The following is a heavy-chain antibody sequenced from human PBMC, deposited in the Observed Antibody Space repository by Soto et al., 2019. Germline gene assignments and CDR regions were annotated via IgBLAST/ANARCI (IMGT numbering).Heavy chain of an antibody. CDR2: IYYSGST. D-gene: IGHD1-26*01. CDR3: ARVTPGAKRWDYFDS. J-gene: IGHJ4*02. CDR1: GGSINSGNFY. Sequence: TSETLSLTCTVSGGSINSGNFYWSWLRQPPGKGLEWIGYIYYSGSTYYNPSLKSRVTISPDTSKNQFSLSLTSVTAADTALYYCARVTPGAKRWDYFDSWGQGTPVTAPQ. V-gene: IGHV4-30-4*01.